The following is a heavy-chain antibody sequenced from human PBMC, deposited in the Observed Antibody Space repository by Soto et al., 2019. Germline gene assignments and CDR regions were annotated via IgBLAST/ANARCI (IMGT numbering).Heavy chain of an antibody. CDR3: ATRIGNIGWYWLDT. CDR1: GFTFSSSA. V-gene: IGHV1-58*01. Sequence: GASVKVSCKASGFTFSSSAVQWVRQARGQRLEWIGWIVLGNGNTNYAQKFQERVTITRDMSTSTAYMEVRSLTSDDTAVYYCATRIGNIGWYWLDTWGQGTLVTVSS. D-gene: IGHD6-19*01. J-gene: IGHJ5*02. CDR2: IVLGNGNT.